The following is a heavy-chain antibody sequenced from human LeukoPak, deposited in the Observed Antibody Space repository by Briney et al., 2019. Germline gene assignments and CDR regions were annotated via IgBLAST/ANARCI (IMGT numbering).Heavy chain of an antibody. CDR2: ISDSGAT. V-gene: IGHV4-59*01. CDR3: ARVVRGAVTSNCFAP. CDR1: GGSINDFY. D-gene: IGHD4-17*01. J-gene: IGHJ5*02. Sequence: PSGTLSLTCTVSGGSINDFYWTWIRQAPGEGLEWVGYISDSGATDYNPSLRSRVTMSVDTSKNEFSLQLTSVTAADTAMYYCARVVRGAVTSNCFAPWGQGTLVTVSS.